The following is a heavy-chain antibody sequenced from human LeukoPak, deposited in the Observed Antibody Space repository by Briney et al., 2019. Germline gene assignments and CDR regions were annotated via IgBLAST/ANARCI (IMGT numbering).Heavy chain of an antibody. Sequence: QPWMSLRFSCAASGFTFNNYAIHWLPHAQGKGLKRVAIITNDGSNKQYTDHVKVRFTISTAISTNTMSLHMISLSDTDTDEYTCARALGYNYGFWGQGTLVTVSS. CDR2: ITNDGSNK. V-gene: IGHV3-30*04. CDR1: GFTFNNYA. D-gene: IGHD5-18*01. J-gene: IGHJ4*02. CDR3: ARALGYNYGF.